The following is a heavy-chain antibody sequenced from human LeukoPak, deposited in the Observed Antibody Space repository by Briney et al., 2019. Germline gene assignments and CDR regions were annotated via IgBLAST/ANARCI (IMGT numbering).Heavy chain of an antibody. D-gene: IGHD4-11*01. Sequence: SVKVSCKASGGTFSSYAISWVRQAPGQGLEWMGRIIPILGIANYAQKFQGRVTITADKSTSTAYMELSSLRSEDTAVYYCARDPYSNYYFDYWGQGTLVTVSS. V-gene: IGHV1-69*04. CDR2: IIPILGIA. CDR3: ARDPYSNYYFDY. J-gene: IGHJ4*02. CDR1: GGTFSSYA.